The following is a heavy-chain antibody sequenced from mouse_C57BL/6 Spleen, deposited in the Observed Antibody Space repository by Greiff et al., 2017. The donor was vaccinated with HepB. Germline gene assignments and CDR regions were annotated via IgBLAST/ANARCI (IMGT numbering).Heavy chain of an antibody. V-gene: IGHV1-18*01. CDR3: ASPGTYDGYWFAY. Sequence: EVQLQQSGPELVKPGASVKIPCKASGYTFTDYNMDWVKQSHGKSLEWIGDINPNNGGTIYNQKFKGKATLTVDKSSSTAYMELRSLTSEDTAVYYCASPGTYDGYWFAYSGQGTLVTVSA. D-gene: IGHD2-3*01. J-gene: IGHJ3*01. CDR2: INPNNGGT. CDR1: GYTFTDYN.